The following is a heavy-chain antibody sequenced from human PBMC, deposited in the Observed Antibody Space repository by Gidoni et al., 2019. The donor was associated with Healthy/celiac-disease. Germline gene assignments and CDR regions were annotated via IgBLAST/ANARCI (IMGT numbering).Heavy chain of an antibody. J-gene: IGHJ6*02. V-gene: IGHV3-23*01. Sequence: EVQLLESGGCLVQHGGSLRLSCAASGFTFSSYAMSWVRQAPGKGLEWVSAISGSGGSTYYADTVKGRFTISRDNSKNTLYLQMNSLRAEDTAVYYCAKGRYSGSFPPRFAFQHYYYYYGMDVWGQGTTVTVSS. CDR2: ISGSGGST. CDR3: AKGRYSGSFPPRFAFQHYYYYYGMDV. D-gene: IGHD1-26*01. CDR1: GFTFSSYA.